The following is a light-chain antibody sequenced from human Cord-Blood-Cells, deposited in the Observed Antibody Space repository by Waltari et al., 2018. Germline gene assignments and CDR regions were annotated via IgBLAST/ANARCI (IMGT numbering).Light chain of an antibody. CDR2: DAS. CDR1: QSVSSY. J-gene: IGKJ3*01. CDR3: QQRSNWPLFT. Sequence: EIALTQSPATLSLSPGERASQSVSSYLAWYQQKPGQAPRLLIYDASNRATGIPARFSGSGSGTDFTLTISSLEPEDFAVYYCQQRSNWPLFTFGPGTKVDIK. V-gene: IGKV3-11*01.